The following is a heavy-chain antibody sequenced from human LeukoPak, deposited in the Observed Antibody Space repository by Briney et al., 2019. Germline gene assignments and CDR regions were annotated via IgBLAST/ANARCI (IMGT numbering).Heavy chain of an antibody. CDR1: GVSISGISYY. V-gene: IGHV4-39*01. Sequence: SETLSLTCSVSGVSISGISYYWGWIRQPPGKGLEWIGKIYYSGSSYNNPSLESRVVISLDTSRNQFSLKLTSVTATDTAVYYCARQGAVGATGFDFWGQGILVTVSS. CDR2: IYYSGSS. D-gene: IGHD1-26*01. CDR3: ARQGAVGATGFDF. J-gene: IGHJ4*02.